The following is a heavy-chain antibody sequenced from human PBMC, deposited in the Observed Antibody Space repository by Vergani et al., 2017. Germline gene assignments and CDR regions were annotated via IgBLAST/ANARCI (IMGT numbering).Heavy chain of an antibody. V-gene: IGHV4-59*01. CDR2: IYYSGST. D-gene: IGHD3-16*02. CDR3: ARDSGYDYVWGSYRQGDAFDI. J-gene: IGHJ3*02. CDR1: GGSISSYY. Sequence: QVQLQESGPGLVKPSETLSLTCTVSGGSISSYYWSWIRQPPGKGLEWIVYIYYSGSTNFNPSLKSRVTISVDTSKNQFSLKLSSVTAADTAVYYCARDSGYDYVWGSYRQGDAFDIWGQGTMVTVSS.